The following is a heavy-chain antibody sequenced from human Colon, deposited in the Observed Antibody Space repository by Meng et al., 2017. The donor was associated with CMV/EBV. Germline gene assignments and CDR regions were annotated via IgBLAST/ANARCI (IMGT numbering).Heavy chain of an antibody. J-gene: IGHJ5*02. CDR2: MSTYNNNDI. Sequence: ASVKVSRKASGYMFSNFGVAWVRQAPGQGPEWMGWMSTYNNNDIIYAEKFRGRLTMTTDTSTNTAYMELRSLASDDTAVYYCARDRCGSCSAGWWFDPWGQGTLVTVSS. V-gene: IGHV1-18*01. D-gene: IGHD2-15*01. CDR1: GYMFSNFG. CDR3: ARDRCGSCSAGWWFDP.